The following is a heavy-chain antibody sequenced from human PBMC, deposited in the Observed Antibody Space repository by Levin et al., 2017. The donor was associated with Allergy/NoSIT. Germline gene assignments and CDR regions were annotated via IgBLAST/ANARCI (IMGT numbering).Heavy chain of an antibody. CDR2: IYSGGST. D-gene: IGHD6-13*01. CDR3: ASLRSGIAAAGLYYYYYGMDV. Sequence: GGSLRLSCAASGFTVSSNYMSWVRQAPGKGLEWVSVIYSGGSTYYADSVKGRFTISRDNSKNTLYLQMNSLRAEDTAVYYCASLRSGIAAAGLYYYYYGMDVWGQGTTVTVSS. CDR1: GFTVSSNY. V-gene: IGHV3-53*01. J-gene: IGHJ6*02.